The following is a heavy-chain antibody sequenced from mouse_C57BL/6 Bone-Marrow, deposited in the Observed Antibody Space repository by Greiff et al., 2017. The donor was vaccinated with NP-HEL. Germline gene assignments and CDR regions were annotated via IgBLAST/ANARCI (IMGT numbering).Heavy chain of an antibody. CDR1: GFTFTDYY. D-gene: IGHD3-2*02. V-gene: IGHV7-3*01. Sequence: EVKVVESGGGLVQPGGSLSLSCAASGFTFTDYYMSWVRQPPGKALEWLGFIRNKANGYTTEYSASVKGRFTISRDNSQSILYLQMNALRAEDSATYYCARPDSSGYVPFDYWGQGTTLTVSS. CDR2: IRNKANGYTT. CDR3: ARPDSSGYVPFDY. J-gene: IGHJ2*01.